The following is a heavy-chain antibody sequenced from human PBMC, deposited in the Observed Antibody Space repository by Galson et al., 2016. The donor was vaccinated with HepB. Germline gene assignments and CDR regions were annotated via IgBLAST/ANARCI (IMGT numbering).Heavy chain of an antibody. V-gene: IGHV1-18*01. CDR3: ARDRYFGSGPRFDH. CDR1: GYIFDTSG. J-gene: IGHJ4*02. Sequence: SVKVSCKALGYIFDTSGISWVRQAPGQGLDWLGWISGHNGDTKYAQKFQGRVTMTTDSSTGTAYMHLRSLRTDDTAVYYCARDRYFGSGPRFDHWGQGTVVSASS. CDR2: ISGHNGDT. D-gene: IGHD3-10*01.